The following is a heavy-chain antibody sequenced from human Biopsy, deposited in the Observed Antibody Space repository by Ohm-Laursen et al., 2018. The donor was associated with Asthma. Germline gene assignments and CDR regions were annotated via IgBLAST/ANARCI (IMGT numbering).Heavy chain of an antibody. V-gene: IGHV3-53*01. Sequence: SLRLSCAASGFTVSTNGMSWVRQPPGKGLEWVSVIYSGGGTYYSDSLRGRVTISRDNAKSSLHLQMSSLRAEDTAVYFCARDFTIGSGSPFHFWGPGTLVTVSS. CDR2: IYSGGGT. CDR3: ARDFTIGSGSPFHF. CDR1: GFTVSTNG. J-gene: IGHJ4*01. D-gene: IGHD3-10*01.